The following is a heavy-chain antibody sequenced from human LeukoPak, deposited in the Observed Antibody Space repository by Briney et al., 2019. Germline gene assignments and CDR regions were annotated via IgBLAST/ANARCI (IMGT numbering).Heavy chain of an antibody. J-gene: IGHJ3*02. CDR1: GGSISSYY. D-gene: IGHD2-15*01. CDR2: IYYSGST. V-gene: IGHV4-59*01. Sequence: SETLSLTCTVSGGSISSYYWSWIRQPPGKGLEWIGYIYYSGSTNYNPSLKSRVTISVDTSKNQFSLKLSSVTAADTAVYYCARQVGCSGGSCYSGAFDIWGQGTMVTVSS. CDR3: ARQVGCSGGSCYSGAFDI.